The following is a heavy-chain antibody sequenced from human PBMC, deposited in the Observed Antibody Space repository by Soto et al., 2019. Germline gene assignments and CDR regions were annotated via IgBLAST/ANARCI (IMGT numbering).Heavy chain of an antibody. CDR1: GFTFSSYA. CDR3: AKSGYDFWSGYYSDDNWFDP. D-gene: IGHD3-3*01. CDR2: ISGSGGST. Sequence: PGGSLRLSCAASGFTFSSYAMSWVRQAPGKGLEWVSAISGSGGSTYYADSVKGRFTISRDNSKNTLYLQMNSLRAEDTAVYYCAKSGYDFWSGYYSDDNWFDPWGQGTLVTVSS. V-gene: IGHV3-23*01. J-gene: IGHJ5*02.